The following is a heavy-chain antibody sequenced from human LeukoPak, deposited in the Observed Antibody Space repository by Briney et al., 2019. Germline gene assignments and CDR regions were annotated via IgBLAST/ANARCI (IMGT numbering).Heavy chain of an antibody. CDR3: ARGPRFIAAPYYFDY. J-gene: IGHJ4*02. Sequence: PSETLSLTCAVYGGSFRGYYWSWIRQPPGKGLEWIGEINHSGSTNYNPSLKSRVTISVDTSKNQFSLKLSSVTAADTAVYYCARGPRFIAAPYYFDYWGQGTLVTVSS. CDR2: INHSGST. CDR1: GGSFRGYY. D-gene: IGHD6-13*01. V-gene: IGHV4-34*01.